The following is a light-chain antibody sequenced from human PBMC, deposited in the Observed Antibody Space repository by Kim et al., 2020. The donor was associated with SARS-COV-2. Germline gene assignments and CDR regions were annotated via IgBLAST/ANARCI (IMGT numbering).Light chain of an antibody. CDR2: DVS. Sequence: GQSITISCTGTSGDVGGYNYVSWYQQHPGKAPKLMVYDVSQRPSGVSNRFSGSKSGNTASLTISGLQAEDEADYYCSSYTSSSTWVFGGGTQLTVL. V-gene: IGLV2-14*04. J-gene: IGLJ3*02. CDR1: SGDVGGYNY. CDR3: SSYTSSSTWV.